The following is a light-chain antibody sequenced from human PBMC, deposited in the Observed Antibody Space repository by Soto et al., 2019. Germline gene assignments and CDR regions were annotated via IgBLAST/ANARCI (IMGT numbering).Light chain of an antibody. CDR3: SSYTDRNNLV. CDR1: SSDVGGYNY. Sequence: QSVLADPPSASGSPGQSVAISCTGTSSDVGGYNYVSWYQQHPGKAPKVMIYDVSKRPSGVPDRFSGSKSGNTASLTVSALQAEDEADYYCSSYTDRNNLVFGTGTKV. CDR2: DVS. J-gene: IGLJ1*01. V-gene: IGLV2-8*01.